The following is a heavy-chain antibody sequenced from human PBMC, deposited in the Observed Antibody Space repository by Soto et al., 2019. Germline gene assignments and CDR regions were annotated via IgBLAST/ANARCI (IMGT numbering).Heavy chain of an antibody. CDR2: INQSGIT. V-gene: IGHV4-34*01. D-gene: IGHD3-10*01. Sequence: PSETLSLTCAVYGGSFSGYYWTWIRQPPGKGLEWIGEINQSGITNYNPSLESRVTIAVDTSRSQFSLKLSSVTAADTALYYCARACLSGGLVFDYWGQGILVTVSS. J-gene: IGHJ4*02. CDR3: ARACLSGGLVFDY. CDR1: GGSFSGYY.